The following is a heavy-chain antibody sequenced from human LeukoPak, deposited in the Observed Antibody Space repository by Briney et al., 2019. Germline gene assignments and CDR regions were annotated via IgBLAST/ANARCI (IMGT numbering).Heavy chain of an antibody. V-gene: IGHV3-23*01. J-gene: IGHJ4*02. CDR3: ARGASLITMIVVVIGNYFDY. CDR2: ISGSGGST. D-gene: IGHD3-22*01. Sequence: GGSLRLSCAASGFTFSSYGMSWVRQAPGKGLEWVSAISGSGGSTYYADSVKGRFTISRDNSKNTLYLQMNSLRAEDTAVYYCARGASLITMIVVVIGNYFDYWGQGTLVTVSS. CDR1: GFTFSSYG.